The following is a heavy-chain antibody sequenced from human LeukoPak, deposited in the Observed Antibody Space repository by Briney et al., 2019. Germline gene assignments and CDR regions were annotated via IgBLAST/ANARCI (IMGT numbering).Heavy chain of an antibody. CDR3: ARHRFGHLFDY. J-gene: IGHJ4*02. V-gene: IGHV4-59*01. Sequence: RASETLSLTCTVSGDSISGYYWSWIRQPPGKGLEWIGYVYHTGHTHYSPSPKSRVTVSLDTSRNQVSLILSSVTAADTAVYYCARHRFGHLFDYWGQGTLVFVSS. D-gene: IGHD3-16*01. CDR2: VYHTGHT. CDR1: GDSISGYY.